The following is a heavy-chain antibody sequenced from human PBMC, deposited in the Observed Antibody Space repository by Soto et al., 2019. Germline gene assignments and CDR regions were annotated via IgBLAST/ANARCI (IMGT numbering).Heavy chain of an antibody. J-gene: IGHJ4*02. CDR2: IYYSGST. CDR1: GGSISSGGYY. Sequence: PSETLSLTCTVSGGSISSGGYYWSWIRQHPGKGLEWIGYIYYSGSTYYNPSLKSRVTISVDTSKNQFSLKLSSVTAADTAVYYCAVSGYSYGSSFDYRGQGTLVTVSS. CDR3: AVSGYSYGSSFDY. D-gene: IGHD5-18*01. V-gene: IGHV4-31*03.